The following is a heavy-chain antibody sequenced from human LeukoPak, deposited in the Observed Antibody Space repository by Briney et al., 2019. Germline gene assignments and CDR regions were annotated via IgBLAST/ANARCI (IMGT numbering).Heavy chain of an antibody. CDR3: ARGGRYDFWSGLFWFDP. V-gene: IGHV4-59*11. Sequence: PSETLSLTCTVSGGSISSHYWSWIRQPPWKGLEWIGYIYYSGSTNYNPSLKSRVTISVDTSKNQFSLKQSSVTAADTSVYYCARGGRYDFWSGLFWFDPWGQGTLVTVSS. J-gene: IGHJ5*02. D-gene: IGHD3-3*01. CDR1: GGSISSHY. CDR2: IYYSGST.